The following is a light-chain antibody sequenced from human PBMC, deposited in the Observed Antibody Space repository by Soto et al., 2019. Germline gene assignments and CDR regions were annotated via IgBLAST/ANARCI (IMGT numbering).Light chain of an antibody. V-gene: IGLV1-40*01. CDR1: SSNIGAGYD. CDR2: GNS. Sequence: QSVLTQPASVSGAPVHRVTISCTGSSSNIGAGYDVHWYQQLPGTAPKLLIYGNSNRPSGVPDRFSGSKSGTSASLAITGLQAEDEADYYCQSYDSSLSGYVFGTGTKVTVL. J-gene: IGLJ1*01. CDR3: QSYDSSLSGYV.